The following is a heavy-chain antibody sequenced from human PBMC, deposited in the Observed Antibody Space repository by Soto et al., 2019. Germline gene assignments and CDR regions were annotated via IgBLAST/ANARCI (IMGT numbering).Heavy chain of an antibody. Sequence: QVQLVQSGAEVKKPGASVKVSCKASGYTFTSYDINWVRQATGQGLEWMGWMNPNSGNTGYAQKFQGRVTMTRNTSVSTAYMELSSLRSEDTAVYYCARGGVAPQPDFYYCYYGMDVWGQGTTVTVSS. CDR1: GYTFTSYD. CDR2: MNPNSGNT. D-gene: IGHD5-12*01. J-gene: IGHJ6*02. V-gene: IGHV1-8*01. CDR3: ARGGVAPQPDFYYCYYGMDV.